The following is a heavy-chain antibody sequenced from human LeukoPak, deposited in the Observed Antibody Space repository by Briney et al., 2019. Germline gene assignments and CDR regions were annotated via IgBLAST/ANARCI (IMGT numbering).Heavy chain of an antibody. V-gene: IGHV3-48*04. Sequence: GESLRLSCAASGFTFSSYSMNWVRQAPGKGLEWLSYITGGSSTITYYADSVKGRFTISRDNAKNSLYLQMNSLRAEDTAVYYCARDIDDYVWGSYRYLDYWGQGTLVTVSS. J-gene: IGHJ4*02. CDR1: GFTFSSYS. CDR2: ITGGSSTIT. D-gene: IGHD3-16*02. CDR3: ARDIDDYVWGSYRYLDY.